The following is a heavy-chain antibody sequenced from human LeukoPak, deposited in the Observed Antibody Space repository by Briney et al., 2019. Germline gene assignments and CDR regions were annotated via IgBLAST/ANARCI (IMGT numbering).Heavy chain of an antibody. CDR3: ARTGGLGYFQH. V-gene: IGHV3-53*01. CDR1: GFTFSSYA. J-gene: IGHJ1*01. CDR2: IYSGGST. D-gene: IGHD3-10*01. Sequence: GRSLRLSCAASGFTFSSYAMHWVRQAPGKGLEWVSVIYSGGSTYYADSVKGRFTISRDNSKNTLYLQMNSLRAEDTAVYYCARTGGLGYFQHWGQGTLVTVSS.